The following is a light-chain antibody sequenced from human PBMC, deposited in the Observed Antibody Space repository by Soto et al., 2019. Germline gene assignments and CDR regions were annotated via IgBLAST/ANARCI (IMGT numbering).Light chain of an antibody. CDR2: GAS. CDR3: QHHDNWPREWT. V-gene: IGKV3-15*01. Sequence: EIVMTQSPATLSVSPGERATLSCRASQSVSRNLAWYQQKPGQAPRLLIYGASIRATGIPARFSGSGSGTDFTLTISSLQSEDFAVYYCQHHDNWPREWTFGQGTKVEVK. J-gene: IGKJ1*01. CDR1: QSVSRN.